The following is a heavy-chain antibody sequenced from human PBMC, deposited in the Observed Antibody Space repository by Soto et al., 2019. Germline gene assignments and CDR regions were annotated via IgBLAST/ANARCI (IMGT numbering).Heavy chain of an antibody. D-gene: IGHD3-22*01. V-gene: IGHV4-31*03. Sequence: SETLSLTCTGSGGSISSGGYYWSWIRQHPGKGLEWIGYIYYSGSTYYNPSLKSRVTISVDTSKNQFSLKLSSVTAADTAVYYCASYYDSSGCDYWGQGTLVTVSS. CDR3: ASYYDSSGCDY. CDR1: GGSISSGGYY. J-gene: IGHJ4*02. CDR2: IYYSGST.